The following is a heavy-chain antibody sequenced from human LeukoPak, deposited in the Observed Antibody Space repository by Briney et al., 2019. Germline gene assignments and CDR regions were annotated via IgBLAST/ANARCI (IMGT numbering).Heavy chain of an antibody. Sequence: GGSLRLSCAASGFTFGSYSMNWVRQAPGKGLEWVSHISSSGYNTYYADSVKGRFTISRDDAKNSLYLQMNSLRADDTAMYYCARGLKEWLQLPGWGQGTLVTVSS. CDR1: GFTFGSYS. J-gene: IGHJ4*02. D-gene: IGHD5-24*01. CDR3: ARGLKEWLQLPG. V-gene: IGHV3-48*01. CDR2: ISSSGYNT.